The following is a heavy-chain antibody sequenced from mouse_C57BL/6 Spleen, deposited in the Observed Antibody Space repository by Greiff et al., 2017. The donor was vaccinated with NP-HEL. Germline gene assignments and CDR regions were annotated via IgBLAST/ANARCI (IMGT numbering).Heavy chain of an antibody. CDR3: ARHERYFDY. V-gene: IGHV5-6*01. CDR2: ISSGGSYT. CDR1: GFTFSSYG. J-gene: IGHJ2*01. Sequence: EVQLVESGGDLVKPGGSLKLSCAASGFTFSSYGMSWVRQTPDKRLEWVATISSGGSYTYYPDSVKGRFTISRDNAKNTLYLQMSSLKSEDTAMYYCARHERYFDYWGQGTTLTVSS.